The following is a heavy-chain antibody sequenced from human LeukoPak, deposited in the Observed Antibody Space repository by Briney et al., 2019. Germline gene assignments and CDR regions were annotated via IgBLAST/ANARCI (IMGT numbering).Heavy chain of an antibody. D-gene: IGHD1-26*01. CDR3: ARDQWELDTFDI. CDR2: ISSSSSYI. V-gene: IGHV3-21*01. Sequence: PGGSLRLSWPASGFTFSSDSMSWVRQAPGKGLEWVSSISSSSSYIYYADSVKGRFTISRDNAKNSLYLQMNSLRAEDTAVYYCARDQWELDTFDIWGQGTMVTVSS. J-gene: IGHJ3*02. CDR1: GFTFSSDS.